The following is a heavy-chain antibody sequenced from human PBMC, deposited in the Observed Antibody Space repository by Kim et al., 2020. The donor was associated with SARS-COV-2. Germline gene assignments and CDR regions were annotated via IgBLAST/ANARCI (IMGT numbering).Heavy chain of an antibody. CDR2: IYSGGST. CDR1: GFTVSSNY. V-gene: IGHV3-53*01. Sequence: GGSLRLSCAASGFTVSSNYMSWVRQAPGKGLEWVSVIYSGGSTYYADSVKGRFTISRDNSKNTLYLQMNSLRAEDTAVYYCARGLRGSYYKTLDYWGQGTLVTVSS. CDR3: ARGLRGSYYKTLDY. D-gene: IGHD1-26*01. J-gene: IGHJ4*02.